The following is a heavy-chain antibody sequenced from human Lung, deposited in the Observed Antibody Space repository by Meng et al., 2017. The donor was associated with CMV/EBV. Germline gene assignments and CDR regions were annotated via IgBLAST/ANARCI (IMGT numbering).Heavy chain of an antibody. D-gene: IGHD3-22*01. J-gene: IGHJ4*02. CDR3: ASSYYYGRSGYVYFDY. V-gene: IGHV1-69*05. CDR2: IIPFFGAA. CDR1: GGGCSSYA. Sequence: SGGGCSSYANSWVRQAPRQGLEWMGGIIPFFGAANYAQKFQGSVTITTDEFTTAAYMELSSLRSEDTAVYYCASSYYYGRSGYVYFDYWGQGTLVTVSS.